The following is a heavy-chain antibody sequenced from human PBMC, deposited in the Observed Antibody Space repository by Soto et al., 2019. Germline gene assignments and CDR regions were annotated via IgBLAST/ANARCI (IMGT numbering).Heavy chain of an antibody. CDR3: ARDRLVPYGYGMDV. Sequence: QMQLVESGGGVVQPGRSLRLSCAASGFTFRSYGIHWVRQAPGKGLEWVALTWFDGGKKYYVDSVKGRFAVSRDNSKNTLYLQMNSLRVEDTAVYYCARDRLVPYGYGMDVWGQGTTVTVSS. CDR1: GFTFRSYG. V-gene: IGHV3-33*01. J-gene: IGHJ6*02. CDR2: TWFDGGKK. D-gene: IGHD2-2*01.